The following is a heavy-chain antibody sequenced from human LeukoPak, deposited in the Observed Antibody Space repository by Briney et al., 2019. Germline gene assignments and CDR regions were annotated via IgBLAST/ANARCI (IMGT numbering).Heavy chain of an antibody. V-gene: IGHV3-21*01. J-gene: IGHJ4*02. D-gene: IGHD4-17*01. CDR2: ISTSSSYI. CDR3: ARNRGDPSYFDY. Sequence: GGSQRLSCAASGFTFSDYWMHWVRQAPGKGLEWVSSISTSSSYIYYADSVKGRFTISRNNPKNSLYLQMNSLRAEDTAVYYCARNRGDPSYFDYWGQGTLVTVSS. CDR1: GFTFSDYW.